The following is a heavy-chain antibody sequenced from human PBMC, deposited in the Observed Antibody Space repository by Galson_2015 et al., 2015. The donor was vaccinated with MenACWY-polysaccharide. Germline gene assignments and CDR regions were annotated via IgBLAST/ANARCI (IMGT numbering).Heavy chain of an antibody. D-gene: IGHD2-2*01. CDR3: ARLHGSSASCVPAGCYYYGVVV. J-gene: IGHJ6*02. CDR2: ISSSSSTI. CDR1: GFTFSSYS. Sequence: SLRLSCAASGFTFSSYSMNWVRQAPGKGLEWVSYISSSSSTIYYADSVKGRFTISRDNAKNSLFLQMNSLRAEDTAVYYCARLHGSSASCVPAGCYYYGVVVWGQGTPVTVAS. V-gene: IGHV3-48*01.